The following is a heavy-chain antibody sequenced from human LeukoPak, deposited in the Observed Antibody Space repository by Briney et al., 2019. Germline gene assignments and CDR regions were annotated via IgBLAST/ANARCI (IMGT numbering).Heavy chain of an antibody. CDR1: GFTFSSYS. Sequence: GGSLRLSCAASGFTFSSYSMNWVRQAPGKGLEWVSSISSSSSYIYYADSVKGRFTISRDNAKNSLYLQMNSLRAEDTAVYYCAREGLGWGYCSGGSCYSGFDYWGQGTLVTVSS. V-gene: IGHV3-21*01. D-gene: IGHD2-15*01. CDR2: ISSSSSYI. J-gene: IGHJ4*02. CDR3: AREGLGWGYCSGGSCYSGFDY.